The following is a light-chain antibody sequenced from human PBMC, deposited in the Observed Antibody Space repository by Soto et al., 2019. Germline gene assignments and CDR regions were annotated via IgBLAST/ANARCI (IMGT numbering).Light chain of an antibody. J-gene: IGLJ1*01. CDR2: GNS. V-gene: IGLV1-40*01. CDR1: SSNIGAGYD. CDR3: QYYDSSRGV. Sequence: QSVLTQPPSVSGAPGQRVTISCTGSSSNIGAGYDVHWYQQLPGTAPKLLIYGNSNRPSGVPDRFSGSKSGTSASLAITGLQAEDEADYYCQYYDSSRGVFGTGTKVTVL.